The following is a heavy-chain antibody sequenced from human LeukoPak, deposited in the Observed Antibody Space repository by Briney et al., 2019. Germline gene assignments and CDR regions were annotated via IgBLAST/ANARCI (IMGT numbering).Heavy chain of an antibody. CDR2: IFQSGTT. CDR3: ARHWYSGSAHGGNRFDP. J-gene: IGHJ5*02. Sequence: SETLSLTCTVSGGSISSRSYYWGWIRQPAGKGVEWIGSIFQSGTTYYNRYVKSRVTISVDTSKNQFSQKLRSVTAADTAVYYCARHWYSGSAHGGNRFDPWGQGTLVTVSS. V-gene: IGHV4-39*01. D-gene: IGHD1-26*01. CDR1: GGSISSRSYY.